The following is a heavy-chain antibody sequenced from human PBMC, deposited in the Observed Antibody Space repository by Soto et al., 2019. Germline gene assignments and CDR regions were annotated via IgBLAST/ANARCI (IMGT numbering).Heavy chain of an antibody. CDR1: GGSISSGGYY. CDR3: ARDHELNYCVSSGPRPSSYYYGMDV. V-gene: IGHV4-31*02. CDR2: IYYSGST. D-gene: IGHD3-22*01. Sequence: SLTCTVSGGSISSGGYYWSWIRQHPGKGPEWIGYIYYSGSTYYNPSLKSRVTISVDTSKNQFSLKLSSVTAADTAVYYCARDHELNYCVSSGPRPSSYYYGMDVWGQGTTVTVSS. J-gene: IGHJ6*02.